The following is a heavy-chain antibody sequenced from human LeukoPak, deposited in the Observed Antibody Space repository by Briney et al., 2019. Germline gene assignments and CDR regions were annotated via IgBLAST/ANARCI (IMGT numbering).Heavy chain of an antibody. V-gene: IGHV3-7*01. CDR1: GFTFSRYW. CDR2: IKHDGSGK. CDR3: ARESDHSNYPGTFDH. D-gene: IGHD4-11*01. J-gene: IGHJ4*02. Sequence: GGSLRLSRAASGFTFSRYWMSWVRQAPGKRLEWVANIKHDGSGKYYVDSVKGRFTISRDNAKNSLSLQMNSLRVEDTALYYCARESDHSNYPGTFDHWGPGTLVAVSS.